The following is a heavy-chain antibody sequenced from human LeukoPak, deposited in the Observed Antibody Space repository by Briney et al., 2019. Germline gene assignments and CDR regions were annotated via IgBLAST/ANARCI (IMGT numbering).Heavy chain of an antibody. J-gene: IGHJ4*02. CDR1: GLTVSSPY. Sequence: GASLRLSCEASGLTVSSPYMSWSRQAPGKGLERVSVIYSGGRTYYEESVKGRFTISRDNSKNTIYLQMDSLRAEDTAVYHCARGLAAAGSYYFDYWGQGTLVSVSS. CDR3: ARGLAAAGSYYFDY. CDR2: IYSGGRT. D-gene: IGHD6-25*01. V-gene: IGHV3-66*01.